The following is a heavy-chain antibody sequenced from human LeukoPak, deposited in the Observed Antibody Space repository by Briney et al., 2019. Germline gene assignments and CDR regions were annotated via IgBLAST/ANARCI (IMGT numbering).Heavy chain of an antibody. CDR1: CYSITSSD. J-gene: IGHJ6*03. CDR3: ASREHTGWFGELFPDYYYYMDV. V-gene: IGHV1-18*01. Sequence: ASVMVSCNAACYSITSSDSSWLRHPPGRQVQWMGWISTYNSNTNYAQKLQGRVTMTTDSSTSTAYMELRSLRSDDTVVYYCASREHTGWFGELFPDYYYYMDVWGKGTTVTVSS. D-gene: IGHD3-10*01. CDR2: ISTYNSNT.